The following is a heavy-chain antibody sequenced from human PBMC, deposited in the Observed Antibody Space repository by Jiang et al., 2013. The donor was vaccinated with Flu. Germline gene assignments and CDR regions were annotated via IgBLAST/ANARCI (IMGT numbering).Heavy chain of an antibody. V-gene: IGHV4-59*08. CDR3: ARSPGYYFDQ. D-gene: IGHD3-22*01. Sequence: GSGLVKPSETLSLTCTVSGGSINYYYWSWIRQPPGKGLEWIGYIYYSGSTNYNPSLKSRLTISVDTSNNHFSLKLNSVTAADTAVYYCARSPGYYFDQVGPGTLVTVSS. CDR1: GGSINYYY. CDR2: IYYSGST. J-gene: IGHJ4*03.